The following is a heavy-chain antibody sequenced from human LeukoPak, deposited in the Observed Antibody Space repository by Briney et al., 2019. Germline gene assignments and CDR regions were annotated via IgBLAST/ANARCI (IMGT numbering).Heavy chain of an antibody. D-gene: IGHD4-11*01. CDR1: GYTFRGNY. J-gene: IGHJ4*02. CDR2: IDANNGDT. Sequence: ASVKVSCKASGYTFRGNYIHWLRHAPGQGLEWMGWIDANNGDTKSAQEFQGRVTMSRDTSISTAYMDLSSLSPDDAAVYYCARDPSSVTFYFFDYWDQGTLVTVSS. CDR3: ARDPSSVTFYFFDY. V-gene: IGHV1-2*02.